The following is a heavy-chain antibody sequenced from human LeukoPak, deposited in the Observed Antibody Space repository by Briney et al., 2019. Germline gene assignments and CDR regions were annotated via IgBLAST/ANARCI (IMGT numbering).Heavy chain of an antibody. CDR1: GGSISSYY. Sequence: PSETLSLTCTVSGGSISSYYWSWIRQPPGKGLEWIGYIYYSGSTNYNPSLKSRVTISVDTSKNQFSLKLSSVTAADTAVYYCARVGIAAAGPYFDYWGQGTLVTVSS. CDR3: ARVGIAAAGPYFDY. V-gene: IGHV4-59*08. D-gene: IGHD6-13*01. CDR2: IYYSGST. J-gene: IGHJ4*02.